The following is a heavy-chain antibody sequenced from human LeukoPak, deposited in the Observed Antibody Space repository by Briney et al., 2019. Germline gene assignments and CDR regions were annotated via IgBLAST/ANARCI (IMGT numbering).Heavy chain of an antibody. CDR1: GDSVSSNSAA. CDR2: TYYRSKWYN. Sequence: SQTLSLTCAISGDSVSSNSAAWNWIRQSPSRGLEWLGRTYYRSKWYNDYAVSVKSRITINPDTSKNQFSLQLHSVTPEDTAVYYCARVGYCSGGTCYVGYFDYWGQGTLVIVSS. CDR3: ARVGYCSGGTCYVGYFDY. J-gene: IGHJ4*02. D-gene: IGHD2-15*01. V-gene: IGHV6-1*01.